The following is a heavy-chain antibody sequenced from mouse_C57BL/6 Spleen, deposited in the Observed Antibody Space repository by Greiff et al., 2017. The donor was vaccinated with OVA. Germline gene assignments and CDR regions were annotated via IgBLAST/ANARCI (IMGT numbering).Heavy chain of an antibody. V-gene: IGHV5-15*01. CDR3: ARGAY. CDR2: ISNLAYSI. CDR1: GFTFSDYG. J-gene: IGHJ3*01. Sequence: EVHLVESGGGLVQPGGSLKLSCAASGFTFSDYGMAWVRQAPRKGPEWVAFISNLAYSIYYADTVTGRFTISRENAKNTLYLEMSSLRSEDTAMYYCARGAYWGQGTLVTVSA.